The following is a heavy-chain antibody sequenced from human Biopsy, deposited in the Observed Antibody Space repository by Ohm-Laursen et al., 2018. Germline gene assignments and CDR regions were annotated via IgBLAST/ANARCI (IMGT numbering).Heavy chain of an antibody. V-gene: IGHV4-39*01. CDR2: IFYSGTT. Sequence: SDTLSLTCSVSGDSIATFNYYWGWVRQPPGKGLEWLATIFYSGTTYFSRTLESRLTISQDTSSNQFSLWLKYVTAADTGVYYCARIYFYGLGSSDYFFDSWGQGTLVTVSS. CDR3: ARIYFYGLGSSDYFFDS. J-gene: IGHJ4*02. D-gene: IGHD3-10*01. CDR1: GDSIATFNYY.